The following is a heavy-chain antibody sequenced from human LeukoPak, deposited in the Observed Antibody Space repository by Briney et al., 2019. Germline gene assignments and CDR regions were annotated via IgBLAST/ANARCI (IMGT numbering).Heavy chain of an antibody. D-gene: IGHD6-19*01. CDR2: IYYSGST. V-gene: IGHV4-39*01. Sequence: SETLSLTCTVSGGSISSSSYYWGWIRQPPGRGLEWIGSIYYSGSTYYNPSLKSRVTISVDTSKNQFSLKLSSVTAADTAVYYCARVLIAVDAFDIWGQGTMVTVSS. J-gene: IGHJ3*02. CDR1: GGSISSSSYY. CDR3: ARVLIAVDAFDI.